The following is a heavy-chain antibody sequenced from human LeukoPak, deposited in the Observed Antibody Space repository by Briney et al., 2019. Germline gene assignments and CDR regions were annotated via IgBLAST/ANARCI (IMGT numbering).Heavy chain of an antibody. CDR2: ISSTSSYI. Sequence: KAGGSLRLSCAASGFTFSSFGMNWVRQAPGKGLEWVSSISSTSSYIRYADSLKGRFAVSRDNAQNLLFLEMNSLRVEDTAMYYCARVRDPIAYDSSGYTDAVDIWGQGTLVIVSS. D-gene: IGHD3-22*01. CDR1: GFTFSSFG. V-gene: IGHV3-21*06. J-gene: IGHJ3*02. CDR3: ARVRDPIAYDSSGYTDAVDI.